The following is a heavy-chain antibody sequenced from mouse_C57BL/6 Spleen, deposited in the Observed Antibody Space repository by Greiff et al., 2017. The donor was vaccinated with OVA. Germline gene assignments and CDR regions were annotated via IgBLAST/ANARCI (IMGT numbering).Heavy chain of an antibody. CDR2: INPNNGGT. V-gene: IGHV1-22*01. CDR1: GYTFTDYN. Sequence: EVQGVESGPELVKPGASVKMSCKASGYTFTDYNMHWVKQSHGKSLEWIGYINPNNGGTSYNQKFKGKATLTVNKSSSTAYMELRSLTSEDSAVYYCAKSSYWFAYWGQGTLVTVSA. D-gene: IGHD1-1*01. J-gene: IGHJ3*01. CDR3: AKSSYWFAY.